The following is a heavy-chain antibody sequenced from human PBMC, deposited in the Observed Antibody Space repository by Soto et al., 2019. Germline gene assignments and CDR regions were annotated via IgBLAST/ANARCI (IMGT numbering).Heavy chain of an antibody. CDR3: ARVQGVIGGTPYWFDS. CDR2: IYHSGST. J-gene: IGHJ5*01. Sequence: SETLSLTCTVSGGSVSRLYWSWIRQPPGKGLEWIGYIYHSGSTNYNPSLKSRVAISIDTSKNQFSLRLTSMTAADTAVYYCARVQGVIGGTPYWFDSWGQGTLVTVSS. D-gene: IGHD2-15*01. CDR1: GGSVSRLY. V-gene: IGHV4-59*02.